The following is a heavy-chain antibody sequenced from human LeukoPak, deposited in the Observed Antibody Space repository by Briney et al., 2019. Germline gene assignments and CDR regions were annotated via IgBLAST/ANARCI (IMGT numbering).Heavy chain of an antibody. CDR3: ARDRSWDAFDI. CDR2: INPSSNNK. CDR1: GFSFSTYT. Sequence: GGSLRLSCAASGFSFSTYTMNWVRQAPGKGLEWVSNINPSSNNKYYADSVKCRFTISSDNAKKSLFLETNSLRDEDRAVYYCARDRSWDAFDIWGLGTMVIVSS. V-gene: IGHV3-48*02. D-gene: IGHD3-16*02. J-gene: IGHJ3*02.